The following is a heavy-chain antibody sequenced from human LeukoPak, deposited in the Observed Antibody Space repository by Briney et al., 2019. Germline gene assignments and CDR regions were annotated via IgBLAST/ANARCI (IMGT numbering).Heavy chain of an antibody. V-gene: IGHV3-23*01. CDR1: GFTFSSYA. D-gene: IGHD2-2*01. CDR3: ARVVRRAPSEYANLSIWFDP. Sequence: SGGSLRLSCAASGFTFSSYAMSWVRQAPGRGLEWVLGLTGSGGSTYYADSVKGRFTISRGNSKNTLYLQMSSLKASDTAMYYCARVVRRAPSEYANLSIWFDPWGQGTLVTVSS. CDR2: LTGSGGST. J-gene: IGHJ5*02.